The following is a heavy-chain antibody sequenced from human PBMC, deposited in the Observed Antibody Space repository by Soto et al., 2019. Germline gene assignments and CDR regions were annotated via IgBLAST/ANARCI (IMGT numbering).Heavy chain of an antibody. CDR2: IIPILGIA. Sequence: SVKVSCKASGGTFSSYTISWVRQAPGQGLEWMGRIIPILGIANYADSVKGRFTISRDNSKNTLYLQMNSLRAEDTAVYYCAKDLRGGATSIDYWGQGTLVTVSS. D-gene: IGHD1-26*01. CDR1: GGTFSSYT. J-gene: IGHJ4*02. V-gene: IGHV1-69*04. CDR3: AKDLRGGATSIDY.